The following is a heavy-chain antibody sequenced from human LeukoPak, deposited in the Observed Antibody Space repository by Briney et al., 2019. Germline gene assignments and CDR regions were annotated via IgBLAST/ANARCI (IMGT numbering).Heavy chain of an antibody. Sequence: GGSLRPSCAASGFTFSDSGMHWVRQASGKGLEWVGHIRSKADSYATVYAASVKGRFTITRDDSENTAYLQMNSLKTEDTAVYYCAKGPWLAFPYYFDYWGQGTLVTVSS. CDR1: GFTFSDSG. V-gene: IGHV3-73*01. CDR2: IRSKADSYAT. J-gene: IGHJ4*02. D-gene: IGHD6-19*01. CDR3: AKGPWLAFPYYFDY.